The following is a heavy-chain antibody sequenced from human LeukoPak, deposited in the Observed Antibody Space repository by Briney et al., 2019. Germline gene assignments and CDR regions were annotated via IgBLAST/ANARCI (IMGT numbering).Heavy chain of an antibody. CDR1: GASISTSTYY. D-gene: IGHD4-17*01. CDR2: IYYSGST. J-gene: IGHJ4*02. V-gene: IGHV4-39*07. Sequence: PSETLSLTCTVSGASISTSTYYWGWIRQPPGKGLEWIGSIYYSGSTYYNPSLKSRVTISVDTSKNQFSLKLTSVTAADTAVYYCARDKTTVTLFDYWGQGTLVTVSS. CDR3: ARDKTTVTLFDY.